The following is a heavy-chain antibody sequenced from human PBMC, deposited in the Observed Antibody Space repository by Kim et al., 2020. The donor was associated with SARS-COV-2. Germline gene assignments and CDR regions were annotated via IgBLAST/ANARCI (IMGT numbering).Heavy chain of an antibody. J-gene: IGHJ4*02. D-gene: IGHD4-17*01. Sequence: TTDYAAPVKGRFTISRDDSKNTLYLQMNSLKTEDTAVYYCTTEGYGGYDYWGQGTLVTVSS. V-gene: IGHV3-15*01. CDR2: TT. CDR3: TTEGYGGYDY.